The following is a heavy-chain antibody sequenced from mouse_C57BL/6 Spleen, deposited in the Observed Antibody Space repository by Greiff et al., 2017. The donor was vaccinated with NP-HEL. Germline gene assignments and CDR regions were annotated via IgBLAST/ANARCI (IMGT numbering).Heavy chain of an antibody. CDR3: ARGRYDDAMDY. V-gene: IGHV5-16*01. CDR1: GFTFSDYY. J-gene: IGHJ4*01. CDR2: INYDGSST. D-gene: IGHD2-3*01. Sequence: EVKLVESEGGLVQPGSSMKLSCTASGFTFSDYYMAWVHQVPEKGLEWVANINYDGSSTYYLDSLKSRFIISRDNAKNILYLQMSSLKSEDTATYYCARGRYDDAMDYWGQGTSVTVSS.